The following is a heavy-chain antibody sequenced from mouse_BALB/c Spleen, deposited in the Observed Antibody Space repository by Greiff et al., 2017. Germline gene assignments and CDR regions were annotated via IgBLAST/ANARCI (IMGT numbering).Heavy chain of an antibody. J-gene: IGHJ4*01. Sequence: ESGPGLVKPSQSLSLTCSVTGYSITSGYYWNWIRQFPGNKLEWMGYISYDGSNNYNPSLKNRISITRDTSKIQFFLKLNSVTTEDTATYYCARGFYYRYDDYAMDYWGQGTSVTVSS. D-gene: IGHD2-14*01. V-gene: IGHV3-6*02. CDR1: GYSITSGYY. CDR2: ISYDGSN. CDR3: ARGFYYRYDDYAMDY.